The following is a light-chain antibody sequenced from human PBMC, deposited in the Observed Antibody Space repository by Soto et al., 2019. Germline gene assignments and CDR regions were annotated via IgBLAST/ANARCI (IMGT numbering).Light chain of an antibody. Sequence: QPVLTQPRSVSGSPGQSVAISCTGTSSDVGGYNYVSWYQQHPGKAPKLMIYDVNKRPSGVPDRFSGSKSGNTASLTVSGLQAEDEADYYCSSYAGSNNFVFGTGTKVTVL. CDR1: SSDVGGYNY. CDR3: SSYAGSNNFV. CDR2: DVN. V-gene: IGLV2-11*01. J-gene: IGLJ1*01.